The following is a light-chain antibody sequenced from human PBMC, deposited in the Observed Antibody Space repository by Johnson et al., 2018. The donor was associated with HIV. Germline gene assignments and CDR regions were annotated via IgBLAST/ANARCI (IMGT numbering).Light chain of an antibody. CDR3: GAWDGSLTAGSYV. CDR2: DNN. V-gene: IGLV1-51*01. J-gene: IGLJ1*01. CDR1: SSNIGSNY. Sequence: QSVLTQPPSVSAAPGQKVTISCSGSSSNIGSNYVSWYQQFPGAAPKLLMYDNNKLPSGIPDRFSGSKSGTSATLGITGLQTGDEADYYCGAWDGSLTAGSYVFWTRTKVTVL.